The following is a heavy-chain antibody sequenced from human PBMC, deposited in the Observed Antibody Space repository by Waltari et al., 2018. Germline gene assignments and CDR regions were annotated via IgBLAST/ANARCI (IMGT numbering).Heavy chain of an antibody. CDR3: ASTVYYDSSGWTYYFDY. CDR2: IYYSGST. V-gene: IGHV4-39*01. CDR1: GGSVSSSSYS. Sequence: QLQLQESGPGLVKPSETLSLTCTVSGGSVSSSSYSGGWIRQPPGKGLEWIGSIYYSGSTYYNPSLKSRVTISVDTSKNQFSLKLSSVTAADTAVYYCASTVYYDSSGWTYYFDYWGQGTLVTVSS. J-gene: IGHJ4*02. D-gene: IGHD3-22*01.